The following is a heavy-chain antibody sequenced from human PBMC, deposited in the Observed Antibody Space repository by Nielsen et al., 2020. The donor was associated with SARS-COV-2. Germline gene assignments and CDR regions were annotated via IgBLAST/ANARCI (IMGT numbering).Heavy chain of an antibody. CDR2: ISGNSDSA. CDR3: ASSAPPSGFNWFDP. Sequence: ASVQVSCKASGYTFPKYGISWVRQAPGQGLAWMGWISGNSDSAKYVKKFLGRVIMTTDTSTRTAYLEVRSLRSDDTAVYYCASSAPPSGFNWFDPWGQGTLVTVSS. J-gene: IGHJ5*02. D-gene: IGHD3-22*01. V-gene: IGHV1-18*04. CDR1: GYTFPKYG.